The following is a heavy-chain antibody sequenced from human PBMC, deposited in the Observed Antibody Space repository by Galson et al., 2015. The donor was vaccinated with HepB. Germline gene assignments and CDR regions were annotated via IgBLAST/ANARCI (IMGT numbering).Heavy chain of an antibody. CDR2: ISYDGSNK. CDR1: GFTFSSYA. V-gene: IGHV3-30*04. D-gene: IGHD3-10*01. J-gene: IGHJ4*02. CDR3: ASHYGSGSYYTGTTGDVDY. Sequence: SLRLSCAASGFTFSSYAMHWVRQAPGKGLEWVAVISYDGSNKYYADSVKGRFTISRDNSKNTLYLQMNSLRAEDTAVYYCASHYGSGSYYTGTTGDVDYWGQGTLVTVSS.